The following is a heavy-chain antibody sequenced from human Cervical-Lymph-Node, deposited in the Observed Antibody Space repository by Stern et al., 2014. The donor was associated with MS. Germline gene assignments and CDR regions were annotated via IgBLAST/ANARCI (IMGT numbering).Heavy chain of an antibody. CDR2: IYYTGIH. CDR3: ARGAETSTVAPFDP. J-gene: IGHJ5*02. CDR1: NGSFFNYD. D-gene: IGHD1-14*01. V-gene: IGHV4-59*01. Sequence: QLQLQESGPGLVKPSESLTLTCSVSNGSFFNYDWSWLRQPPGKRLQWIGEIYYTGIHSYNPSLKSRVTISLDTSQHQFSLRLNSVTAADTAIYYCARGAETSTVAPFDPWGQGTLVTVSS.